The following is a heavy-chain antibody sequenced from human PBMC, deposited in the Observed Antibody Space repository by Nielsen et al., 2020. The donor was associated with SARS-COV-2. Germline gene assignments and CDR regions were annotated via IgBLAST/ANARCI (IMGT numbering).Heavy chain of an antibody. CDR3: TTDLGYGSVNSRDYYYYGMDV. J-gene: IGHJ6*02. CDR1: GFTFSNAW. CDR2: IKSKTDGGTT. Sequence: GESLKISCAASGFTFSNAWMSWVRQAPGKGLEWVGRIKSKTDGGTTDYAAPVKGRFTISRDDSKNTLYLQMNSLKTEDTAVYYCTTDLGYGSVNSRDYYYYGMDVWGQGTTVTVSS. D-gene: IGHD3-10*01. V-gene: IGHV3-15*01.